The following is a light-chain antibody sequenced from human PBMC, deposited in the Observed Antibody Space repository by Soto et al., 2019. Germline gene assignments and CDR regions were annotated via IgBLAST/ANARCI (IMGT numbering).Light chain of an antibody. CDR1: QGINTF. Sequence: IHLTQPPSSLSASVGDRVTITCRASQGINTFLAWYQQKAGKASKLLIYAASTLQSGVPSRFSGSGSGTDFTLTISSLQSEDFATYYCQQLNSYPITFGQGTRLEIK. V-gene: IGKV1-9*01. J-gene: IGKJ5*01. CDR3: QQLNSYPIT. CDR2: AAS.